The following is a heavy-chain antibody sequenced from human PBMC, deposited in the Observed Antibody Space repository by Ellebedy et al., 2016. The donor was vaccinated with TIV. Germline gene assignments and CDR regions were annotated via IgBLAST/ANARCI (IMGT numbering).Heavy chain of an antibody. Sequence: GESLKISCAASGFTFSSYGMHWVRQAPGKGLEWVALISSDAYNTYYSDSVKGRFTISRDNSKNTLFLQMNSLRAEDTAVYYCAKDLHPNYSSWCYFDYWGQGTLVTVSS. CDR1: GFTFSSYG. CDR3: AKDLHPNYSSWCYFDY. CDR2: ISSDAYNT. V-gene: IGHV3-30*18. J-gene: IGHJ4*02. D-gene: IGHD6-13*01.